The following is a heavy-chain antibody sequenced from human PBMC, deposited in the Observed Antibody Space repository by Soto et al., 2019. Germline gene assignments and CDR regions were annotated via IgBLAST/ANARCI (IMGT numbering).Heavy chain of an antibody. CDR3: ARDWSLGYCTNGVCNYYYYGMDV. Sequence: GASVKVSCKASRGTFSSYAISWVRQAPGQGLEWMGGIIPIFGTANYAQKFQGRVTITADESTSTAYMELSSLRSEDTAVYYCARDWSLGYCTNGVCNYYYYGMDVWGQGTTVTVS. CDR1: RGTFSSYA. J-gene: IGHJ6*02. V-gene: IGHV1-69*13. D-gene: IGHD2-8*01. CDR2: IIPIFGTA.